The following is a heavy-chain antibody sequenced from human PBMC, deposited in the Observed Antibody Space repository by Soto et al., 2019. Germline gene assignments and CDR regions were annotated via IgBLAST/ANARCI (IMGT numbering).Heavy chain of an antibody. V-gene: IGHV1-8*01. Sequence: GASVKVSCKASGYTFTSYDINWVRQATGQGLEWMGWMNPNSGNTGYAQKFQGRVTMTRNTSISTAYMELSSLRSEDTAVYYCARGAYCGGDCYRKYYYYYYGMDVWGQGTTVTV. D-gene: IGHD2-21*02. J-gene: IGHJ6*02. CDR3: ARGAYCGGDCYRKYYYYYYGMDV. CDR2: MNPNSGNT. CDR1: GYTFTSYD.